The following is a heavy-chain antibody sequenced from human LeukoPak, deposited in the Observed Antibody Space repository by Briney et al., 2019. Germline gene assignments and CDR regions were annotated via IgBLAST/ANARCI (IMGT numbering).Heavy chain of an antibody. Sequence: PGGSLRLSCAASGFTFSSYAMHWVRQAPGKGLEWVAVISYDGSNKYYADSVKGRFTISRDNSKNTLYLQMNSLRAEDTAVYYCARLLNSGYVRYFDYWGQGTLVTVSS. V-gene: IGHV3-30-3*01. J-gene: IGHJ4*02. CDR3: ARLLNSGYVRYFDY. D-gene: IGHD5-12*01. CDR1: GFTFSSYA. CDR2: ISYDGSNK.